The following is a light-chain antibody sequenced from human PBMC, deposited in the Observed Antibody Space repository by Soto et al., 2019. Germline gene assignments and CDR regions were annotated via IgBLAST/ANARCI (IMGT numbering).Light chain of an antibody. CDR2: GAS. Sequence: EIVMTQSPATLSVSPGERATLSCRASQSVSSNLAWYQQKPGQAPRLLIDGASRRATAIPDRFSGSGSGTDFTLTISRLEPEDFAVFYCQQYGSSPITFGQGTRLEIK. J-gene: IGKJ5*01. CDR1: QSVSSN. CDR3: QQYGSSPIT. V-gene: IGKV3-20*01.